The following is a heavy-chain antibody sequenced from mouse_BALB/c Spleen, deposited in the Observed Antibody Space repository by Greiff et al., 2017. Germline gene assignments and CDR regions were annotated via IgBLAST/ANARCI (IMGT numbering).Heavy chain of an antibody. Sequence: QVQLQQPGAELVKPGASVKLSCKASGYTFTSYWMHWVKQRPGQGLEWIGEINPSNGRTNYNEKFKSKATLTVDKSSSTAYMQLSSLTSEDSAVYYCADMITTSWFACWGQGTLVTVSA. CDR3: ADMITTSWFAC. V-gene: IGHV1S81*02. D-gene: IGHD2-4*01. J-gene: IGHJ3*01. CDR1: GYTFTSYW. CDR2: INPSNGRT.